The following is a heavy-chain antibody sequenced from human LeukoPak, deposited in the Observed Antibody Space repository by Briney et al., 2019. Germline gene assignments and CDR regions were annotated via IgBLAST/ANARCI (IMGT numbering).Heavy chain of an antibody. CDR3: AKESGYSYGVHRY. CDR1: GFTVSSNY. J-gene: IGHJ4*02. CDR2: IYSGGST. D-gene: IGHD5-18*01. V-gene: IGHV3-66*01. Sequence: GGSLRLSCAASGFTVSSNYMSWVRQAPGKGLEWVSVIYSGGSTYYADSVKGRFTISRDNSKNTLYLQMNSLRAEDTAVYYCAKESGYSYGVHRYWGQGTLVTVSS.